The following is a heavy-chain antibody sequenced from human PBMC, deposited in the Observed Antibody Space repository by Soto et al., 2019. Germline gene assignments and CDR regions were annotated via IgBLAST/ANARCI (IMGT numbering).Heavy chain of an antibody. CDR3: ARDRRAARPDWYFDL. Sequence: GGSLRLSCAASGFTFSSYAMHWVRQAPGKGLEWVAVISYDGSNKYYADSVKGRFTISRDNSKNTLYLQMNSLRAEDTAVYYCARDRRAARPDWYFDLWGRGTLVTVSS. J-gene: IGHJ2*01. D-gene: IGHD6-6*01. CDR1: GFTFSSYA. CDR2: ISYDGSNK. V-gene: IGHV3-30-3*01.